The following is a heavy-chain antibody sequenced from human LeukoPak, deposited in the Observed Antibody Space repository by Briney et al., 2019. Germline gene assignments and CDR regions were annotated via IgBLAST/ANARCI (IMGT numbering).Heavy chain of an antibody. D-gene: IGHD5-24*01. Sequence: GGSLRLSCAASGFTFSDYSMNWVRQAPGKGLEWISYIGIDSGNTNYADSVKGRFTISGDKAKNSLYLQMNSLRVEDTAVYYCARDYKYAFDNWGQGTLVAVSS. CDR3: ARDYKYAFDN. J-gene: IGHJ4*02. V-gene: IGHV3-48*01. CDR2: IGIDSGNT. CDR1: GFTFSDYS.